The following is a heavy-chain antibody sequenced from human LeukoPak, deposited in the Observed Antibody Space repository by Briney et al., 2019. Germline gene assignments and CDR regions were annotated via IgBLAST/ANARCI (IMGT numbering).Heavy chain of an antibody. D-gene: IGHD3-9*01. J-gene: IGHJ6*03. CDR2: FDPEDGET. V-gene: IGHV1-24*01. CDR3: ATPRYPYYYYMDV. Sequence: ASVTVSCKVSGYTLTELSMHWVRQAPGKGLEWMGGFDPEDGETIYAQKFQRRVTMTDHTSTDTAYMELSSLRSEDTAVYYCATPRYPYYYYMDVWGKGTTVTVSS. CDR1: GYTLTELS.